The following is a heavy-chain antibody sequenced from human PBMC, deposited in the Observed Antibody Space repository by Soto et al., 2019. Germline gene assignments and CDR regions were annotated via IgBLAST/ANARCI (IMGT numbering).Heavy chain of an antibody. Sequence: GGSLRLSCAASGFTFRNFAMNWVRQAPGKGLEWVSGISVSGGTTYYADSVRGRFTVSRDNSKNSVFLQMNSLRAEDTAVYFCAKGMYYYDSSGYRLFDYWGQGTLVTVSS. V-gene: IGHV3-23*01. CDR2: ISVSGGTT. CDR3: AKGMYYYDSSGYRLFDY. J-gene: IGHJ4*02. CDR1: GFTFRNFA. D-gene: IGHD3-22*01.